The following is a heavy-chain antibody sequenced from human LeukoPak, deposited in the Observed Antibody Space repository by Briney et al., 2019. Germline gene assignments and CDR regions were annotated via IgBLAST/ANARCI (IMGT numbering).Heavy chain of an antibody. V-gene: IGHV1-46*01. CDR2: INPRGGST. CDR3: ARKFGGSGYYFDY. D-gene: IGHD2-15*01. Sequence: ASVHVSCKASGYTFIDYDIQWVRQAPGQGLEWMGTINPRGGSTRHAQRFQGRVTMTRDTSTSTLYMELSSLKSVDTVVYYCARKFGGSGYYFDYWGQGTLVTVSS. J-gene: IGHJ4*02. CDR1: GYTFIDYD.